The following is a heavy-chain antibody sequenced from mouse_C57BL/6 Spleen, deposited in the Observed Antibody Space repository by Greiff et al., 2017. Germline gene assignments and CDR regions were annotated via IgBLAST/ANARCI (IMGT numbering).Heavy chain of an antibody. CDR2: INPYNGGT. CDR3: ARTTVVAPGAMDY. Sequence: VQLQQSGPVLVKPGASVKMSCKASGYTFTDYYMNWVKQSHGKSLEWIGVINPYNGGTSYNQQFKGTATLTVDKSSSTAYMELNSLTSEDSAGYYCARTTVVAPGAMDYWGQGTSVTVSS. D-gene: IGHD1-1*01. V-gene: IGHV1-19*01. CDR1: GYTFTDYY. J-gene: IGHJ4*01.